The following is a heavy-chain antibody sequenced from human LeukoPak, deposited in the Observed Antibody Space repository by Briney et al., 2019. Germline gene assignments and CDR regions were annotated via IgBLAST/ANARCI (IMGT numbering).Heavy chain of an antibody. D-gene: IGHD6-19*01. J-gene: IGHJ6*03. V-gene: IGHV4-59*08. CDR2: FYQSGST. CDR1: GGSITSHY. Sequence: SDTLSLTCTVSGGSITSHYCIWIRQPPGKGLEWIGSFYQSGSTNYNPSLKSRVTISVDTSTNQFSLQLTSVTAADTAVYYCASHNSGWYNYYMDVWGAGTTVTVSS. CDR3: ASHNSGWYNYYMDV.